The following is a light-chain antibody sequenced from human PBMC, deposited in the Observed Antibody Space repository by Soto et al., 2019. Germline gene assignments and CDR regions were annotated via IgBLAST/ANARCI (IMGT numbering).Light chain of an antibody. V-gene: IGLV1-44*01. CDR1: SSNIGSNA. CDR2: SDS. CDR3: AAWDDSLSVWL. J-gene: IGLJ3*02. Sequence: QLVLTQPPSASGTPGQRVTISCSGSSSNIGSNAVNWYQQLPGTAPKLLIDSDSQRPSGVPDRFSGSKSGTSASLAISGLQSEDEADYYCAAWDDSLSVWLFGGGTKLTVL.